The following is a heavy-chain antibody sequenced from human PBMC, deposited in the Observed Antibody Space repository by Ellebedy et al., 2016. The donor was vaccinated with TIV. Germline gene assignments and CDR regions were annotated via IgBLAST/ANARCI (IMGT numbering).Heavy chain of an antibody. CDR1: NGSVSGYY. CDR2: IHYSGYT. CDR3: ARFIPIGYCTTGDCDRGFDF. D-gene: IGHD2-15*01. Sequence: SETLSLTXTVSNGSVSGYYWSWIRQPPGKGLEWIGSIHYSGYTTYNPSLKSRVTISVSTSKNQITLNLSSVTAADTAVYYCARFIPIGYCTTGDCDRGFDFWGQGTLVTVSS. J-gene: IGHJ4*02. V-gene: IGHV4-59*02.